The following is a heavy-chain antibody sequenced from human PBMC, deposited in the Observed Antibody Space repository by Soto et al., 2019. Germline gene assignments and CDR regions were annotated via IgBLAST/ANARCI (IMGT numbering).Heavy chain of an antibody. CDR2: INGDGSTT. D-gene: IGHD1-7*01. CDR1: GFTFSNYW. Sequence: EVQLVESGGGLVQPGGSQRFSCAASGFTFSNYWMHWVRQAPGKGLVWVSRINGDGSTTNYAVSVKGRFTISRDNDKNTLYLQMNSLRAEDTAVYYCARGARNYYYFDYWGQGTLVTVSS. CDR3: ARGARNYYYFDY. J-gene: IGHJ4*02. V-gene: IGHV3-74*01.